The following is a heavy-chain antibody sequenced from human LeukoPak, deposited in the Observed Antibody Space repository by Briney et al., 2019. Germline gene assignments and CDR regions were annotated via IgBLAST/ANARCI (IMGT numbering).Heavy chain of an antibody. V-gene: IGHV4-39*01. CDR2: IYYSGRT. CDR1: GGSLSSSSNY. Sequence: SETLSLTCTVSGGSLSSSSNYWGWIRQPPGKGLEWIGSIYYSGRTYHNPSLKSRVTISVDTSKNQFSLKLSSVTAADTAVYYCARGADSFDIWGQGTMVTVSS. CDR3: ARGADSFDI. J-gene: IGHJ3*02.